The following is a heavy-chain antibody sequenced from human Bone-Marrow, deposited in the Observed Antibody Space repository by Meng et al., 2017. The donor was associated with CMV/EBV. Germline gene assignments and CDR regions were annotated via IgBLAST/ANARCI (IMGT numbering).Heavy chain of an antibody. J-gene: IGHJ2*01. CDR2: INHSGST. CDR1: GGSFSGYY. CDR3: ARAKNSRRPSVWYFDL. Sequence: GSLRLSCAVYGGSFSGYYWSWIRQPPGKGLEWIGEINHSGSTNYNPSLKSRVTISVDTSKNQFSLKLSSVTAADTAVYYCARAKNSRRPSVWYFDLWGRGTLVTVSS. V-gene: IGHV4-34*01. D-gene: IGHD6-13*01.